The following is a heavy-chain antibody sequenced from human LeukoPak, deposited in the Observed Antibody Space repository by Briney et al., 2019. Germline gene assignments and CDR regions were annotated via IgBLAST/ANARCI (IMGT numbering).Heavy chain of an antibody. V-gene: IGHV3-23*01. J-gene: IGHJ3*02. D-gene: IGHD2-21*01. CDR2: ITKSGDQT. Sequence: GGSLRLSCVPSGITFSNSALSWVRQAPGKGLEWVSTITKSGDQTHYADSVRGRFTISRDNSWNTLYLQMSSLRAEDTAVYYCAKDQVISGSEASDIWGQGTMVTVSS. CDR3: AKDQVISGSEASDI. CDR1: GITFSNSA.